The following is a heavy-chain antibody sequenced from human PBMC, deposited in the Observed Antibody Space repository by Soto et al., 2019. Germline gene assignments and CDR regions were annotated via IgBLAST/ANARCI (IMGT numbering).Heavy chain of an antibody. J-gene: IGHJ2*01. D-gene: IGHD6-19*01. CDR3: ARAPCKQWLAEPNWYFEL. CDR2: IYYGGST. Sequence: QVQLQESGPGLVKPSETLSLTCTVSGGSISSYYWSWIRQPPGKGLEWIGYIYYGGSTNYNPSLTRRVTMSVDQSKTQFSLELCSVTAAYTAVYYCARAPCKQWLAEPNWYFELWVRGTLVTVSS. V-gene: IGHV4-59*01. CDR1: GGSISSYY.